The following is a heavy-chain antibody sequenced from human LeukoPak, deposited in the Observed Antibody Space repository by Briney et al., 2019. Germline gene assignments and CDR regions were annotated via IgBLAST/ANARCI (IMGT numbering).Heavy chain of an antibody. CDR3: AREGDSSGYRIDY. Sequence: PSETLSLTCTVSGGSISSSSYYWGWIRQPPGKGLEWIGSIYYSGSTYYNPSLKSRVTISVDTSKNQFSLKLSSVTAADTAVYYCAREGDSSGYRIDYWGQGTLVTVSS. CDR2: IYYSGST. V-gene: IGHV4-39*07. CDR1: GGSISSSSYY. J-gene: IGHJ4*02. D-gene: IGHD3-22*01.